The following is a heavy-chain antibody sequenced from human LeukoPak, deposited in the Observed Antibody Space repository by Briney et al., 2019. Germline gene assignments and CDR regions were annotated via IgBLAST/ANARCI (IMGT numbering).Heavy chain of an antibody. J-gene: IGHJ6*03. CDR3: AKGMAYYYYYMDV. V-gene: IGHV3-23*01. CDR1: GFTFSSYA. D-gene: IGHD2-8*01. CDR2: ISGSGGST. Sequence: TGGSLRLSCAASGFTFSSYAMSWVRQAPGKGLEWVSAISGSGGSTYYADSVKGRFTISRDNSKNTLYLQMNSLRAEDTAVYYCAKGMAYYYYYMDVWGKGTTVTVSS.